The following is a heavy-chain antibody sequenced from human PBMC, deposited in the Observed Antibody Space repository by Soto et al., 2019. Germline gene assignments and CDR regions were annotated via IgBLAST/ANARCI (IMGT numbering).Heavy chain of an antibody. Sequence: QVQLVESGGGVVQPGRSLRLSCAASGFTFSSYAMHWVRQAPGKGLEWVAVISYDGSNKYYADSVKGRFTISRDNSKNTLYLQMNCLRAEDTAVYYCARDRGFGGTDYSDGMDVWGQGTTVTVSS. CDR1: GFTFSSYA. D-gene: IGHD3-10*01. CDR2: ISYDGSNK. CDR3: ARDRGFGGTDYSDGMDV. V-gene: IGHV3-30-3*01. J-gene: IGHJ6*02.